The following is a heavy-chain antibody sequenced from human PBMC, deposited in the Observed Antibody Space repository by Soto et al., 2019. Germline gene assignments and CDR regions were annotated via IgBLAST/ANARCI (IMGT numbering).Heavy chain of an antibody. CDR1: GGTFSSYA. J-gene: IGHJ4*02. CDR2: IIPIFGTA. D-gene: IGHD6-6*01. CDR3: ARGTSSSIGRFDY. V-gene: IGHV1-69*13. Sequence: WASVKVSCKASGGTFSSYAISWVRQAPGQGLEWMGGIIPIFGTANYAQKFQGRVTITADESTSTAYMELSSLRSEDTAVYYCARGTSSSIGRFDYWGQGTLVTVSS.